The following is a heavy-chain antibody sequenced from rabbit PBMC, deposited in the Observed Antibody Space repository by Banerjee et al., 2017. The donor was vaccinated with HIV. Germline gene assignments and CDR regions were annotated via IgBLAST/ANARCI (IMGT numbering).Heavy chain of an antibody. CDR2: IYTGSRGGT. CDR1: GIDFSSYYR. D-gene: IGHD4-1*01. CDR3: ARIDSDWDGGINL. Sequence: QQQLEESGGGLVKPGGTLTLTCKASGIDFSSYYRMCWVRQAPGRGLELIACIYTGSRGGTYSASWAKGRFTISKTSSTTVTLQMTSLTAADTATYFCARIDSDWDGGINLWGPGSLVTVS. J-gene: IGHJ4*01. V-gene: IGHV1S45*01.